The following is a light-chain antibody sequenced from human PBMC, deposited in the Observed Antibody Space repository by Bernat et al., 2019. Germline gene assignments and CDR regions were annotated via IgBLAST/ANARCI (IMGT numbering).Light chain of an antibody. J-gene: IGKJ1*01. CDR3: MQATQFPWT. CDR2: KIS. Sequence: DIVMTQTPLSSPVTLGQPASISCRSSQSLVDSDGNTFLSWLQQRPGQPPRLLIYKISNRFPGVPDRFSGSGAGTDFTLKISRVEAEDVGMYYCMQATQFPWTFGQGTKVEVK. CDR1: QSLVDSDGNTF. V-gene: IGKV2-24*01.